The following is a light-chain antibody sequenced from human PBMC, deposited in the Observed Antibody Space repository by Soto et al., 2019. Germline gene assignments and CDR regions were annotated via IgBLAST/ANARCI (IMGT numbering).Light chain of an antibody. J-gene: IGKJ2*01. CDR3: QQYGRSPYT. Sequence: EIVLTQSPGTLSLSAGERATLSCRASQSVSSSYLAWYQQKPDQAPRLLIYGASSRATGIPDRFSGSGSGTDFTLTISRLEPEDFAVYYCQQYGRSPYTFGQGTKLEIK. CDR2: GAS. CDR1: QSVSSSY. V-gene: IGKV3-20*01.